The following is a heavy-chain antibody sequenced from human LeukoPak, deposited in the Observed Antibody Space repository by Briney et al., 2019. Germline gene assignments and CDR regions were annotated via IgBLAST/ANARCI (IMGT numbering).Heavy chain of an antibody. Sequence: ETLSLTRAVYGGSFSGYYWSWIRQPPGKGLEWVSHSGGSTYYADSVKGRFTISRDNSKNTLYLQMNSLRAEDTAVYYCARGPSGYHNTGGQGTLVTVSS. J-gene: IGHJ4*02. CDR2: SGGST. D-gene: IGHD5-12*01. CDR1: GGSFSGYY. CDR3: ARGPSGYHNT. V-gene: IGHV3-66*01.